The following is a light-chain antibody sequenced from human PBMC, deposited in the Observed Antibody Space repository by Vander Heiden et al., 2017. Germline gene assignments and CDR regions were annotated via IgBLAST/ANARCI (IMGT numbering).Light chain of an antibody. J-gene: IGLJ2*01. CDR1: NIGHKS. Sequence: SYVLTQAPSASVAPGQTARISCGGNNIGHKSVHWYRQKPGQAPVFVVNDDSDRPSGIPERFSASKSGNTATLSISRVEAGDEADYFCQVWDSGSDHPVLFGGGTKVTVL. CDR3: QVWDSGSDHPVL. CDR2: DDS. V-gene: IGLV3-21*02.